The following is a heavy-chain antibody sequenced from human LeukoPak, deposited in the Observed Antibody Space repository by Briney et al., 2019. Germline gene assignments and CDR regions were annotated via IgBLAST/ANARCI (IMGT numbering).Heavy chain of an antibody. CDR1: GFTFDDYA. CDR3: ARGYCSGGSCYYFDY. CDR2: ISWNSGNI. Sequence: GGSLRLSCAASGFTFDDYAMHWVRQAPGKGLEWASGISWNSGNIAYADSVKGRFTISRDNAKNSLYLQMNSLRAEDMAFYYCARGYCSGGSCYYFDYWGQGTLVTVSS. J-gene: IGHJ4*02. D-gene: IGHD2-15*01. V-gene: IGHV3-9*03.